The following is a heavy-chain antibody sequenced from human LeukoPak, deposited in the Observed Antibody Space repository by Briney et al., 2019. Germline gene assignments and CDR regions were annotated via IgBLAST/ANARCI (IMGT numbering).Heavy chain of an antibody. CDR3: AIDNRGHGYKIFDY. CDR2: VYFGGTT. CDR1: GYSISSGYY. Sequence: SETLSLTCAVSGYSISSGYYWGWIRQPPGKGLEWIGSVYFGGTTYYNPSLRSRVTMSLDTSKNQVSLTLNSVTAADTAVYYCAIDNRGHGYKIFDYWGQGTLVTVSS. D-gene: IGHD5-24*01. J-gene: IGHJ4*02. V-gene: IGHV4-38-2*02.